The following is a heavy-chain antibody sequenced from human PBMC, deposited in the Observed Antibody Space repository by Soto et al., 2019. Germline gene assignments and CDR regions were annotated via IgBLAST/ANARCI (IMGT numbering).Heavy chain of an antibody. J-gene: IGHJ4*02. V-gene: IGHV4-59*08. CDR1: GGSISSYY. Sequence: PSETLSLTCTVSGGSISSYYWSWIRQPPGKGQEWIGYIYYSGSTNYNPSLKRRVTISVDTSKDQFSLKLSSVTAADTALYYCARQSKLRYCDWSLHPYFDYWGQGTLVTVSS. CDR2: IYYSGST. D-gene: IGHD3-9*01. CDR3: ARQSKLRYCDWSLHPYFDY.